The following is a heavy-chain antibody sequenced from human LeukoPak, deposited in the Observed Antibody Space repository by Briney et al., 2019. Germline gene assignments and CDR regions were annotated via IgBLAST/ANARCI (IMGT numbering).Heavy chain of an antibody. CDR1: GFTVSSNY. J-gene: IGHJ4*02. Sequence: PGGSLRLSCAASGFTVSSNYMSWVRQAPGKGLEWVSVIYSGGSTYYADSVKGRFTISRDNPKNTLYLQMNSLRAEDTAVYYCATNKRGGLRYFDWLLPLDYWGQGTLVTVSS. CDR3: ATNKRGGLRYFDWLLPLDY. CDR2: IYSGGST. D-gene: IGHD3-9*01. V-gene: IGHV3-53*01.